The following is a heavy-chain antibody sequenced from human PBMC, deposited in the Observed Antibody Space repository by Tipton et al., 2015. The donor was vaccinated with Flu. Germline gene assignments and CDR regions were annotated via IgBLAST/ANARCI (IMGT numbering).Heavy chain of an antibody. CDR1: GFTFSNAW. D-gene: IGHD3-10*01. J-gene: IGHJ4*02. V-gene: IGHV3-15*01. Sequence: SLRLSCAASGFTFSNAWMSWVRQAPGKGLEWVGRIKSKTDGGTTDYTAPVKGRFTISRDDSKNTLYLQMNSLKTEDTAVYYCTTPPVLLWFGEFPGWGQGTLVTVSS. CDR3: TTPPVLLWFGEFPG. CDR2: IKSKTDGGTT.